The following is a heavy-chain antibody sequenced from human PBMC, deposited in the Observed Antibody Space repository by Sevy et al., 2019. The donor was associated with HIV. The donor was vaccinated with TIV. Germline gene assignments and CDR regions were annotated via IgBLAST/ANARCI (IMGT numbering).Heavy chain of an antibody. J-gene: IGHJ3*02. CDR3: AGAKRPVAGTLSLGLDAFDI. CDR1: GYTFTGYY. V-gene: IGHV1-2*04. CDR2: INPNSGGT. D-gene: IGHD6-19*01. Sequence: ASVKVSCKASGYTFTGYYMHWVRQAPGQGLEWMGWINPNSGGTNYAQKFQGWVTMTRDTSISTASMELSRLRSDDTAVYYCAGAKRPVAGTLSLGLDAFDIWGQGTMVTVSS.